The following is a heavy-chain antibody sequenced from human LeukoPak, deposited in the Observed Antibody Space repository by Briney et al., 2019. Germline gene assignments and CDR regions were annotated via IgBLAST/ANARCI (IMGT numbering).Heavy chain of an antibody. CDR1: GGSVSSGNYY. Sequence: SQTLSLTCAVSGGSVSSGNYYWTWIRQSPGKGLEWGGYIYYSASTFYTPSLNSRVTISLDTSNNHFSLVLTSVTAADTALYYCARDQTGYAVYNLWGQGVQVTVSS. D-gene: IGHD5-12*01. J-gene: IGHJ4*02. CDR3: ARDQTGYAVYNL. V-gene: IGHV4-30-4*01. CDR2: IYYSAST.